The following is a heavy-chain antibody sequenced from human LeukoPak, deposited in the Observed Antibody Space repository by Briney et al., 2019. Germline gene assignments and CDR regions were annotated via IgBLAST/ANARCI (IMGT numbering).Heavy chain of an antibody. CDR3: ARPRGIPLPATVRGSGAFDI. V-gene: IGHV4-39*07. CDR1: GASISGSGYY. D-gene: IGHD3-10*01. CDR2: IYYTGST. J-gene: IGHJ3*02. Sequence: PSETLSLTCAVSGASISGSGYYLGWIRQPPGKGLEWIGNIYYTGSTYYNASLQSRVTISVDTSKNQFSLKLSSVTAADTAVYYCARPRGIPLPATVRGSGAFDIWGQGTMVTVSS.